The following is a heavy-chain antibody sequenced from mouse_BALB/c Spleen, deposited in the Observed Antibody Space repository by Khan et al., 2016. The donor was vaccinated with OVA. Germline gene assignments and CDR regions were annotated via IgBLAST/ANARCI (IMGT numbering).Heavy chain of an antibody. CDR3: ARVYGGDFDY. CDR2: ISYSGNT. CDR1: GYSITSDYA. V-gene: IGHV3-2*02. J-gene: IGHJ2*01. D-gene: IGHD2-10*02. Sequence: EVQLVESGPGLVKPSQSLSLTCTVTGYSITSDYAWNWIRQFPGNKLEWMGYISYSGNTKYNPSLKSRISVNRDTSKNQIFLQLNSVTAEDTATYYCARVYGGDFDYWGQGTTLTVSS.